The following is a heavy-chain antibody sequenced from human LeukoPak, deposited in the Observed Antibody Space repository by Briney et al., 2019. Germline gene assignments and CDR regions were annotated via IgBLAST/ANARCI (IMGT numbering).Heavy chain of an antibody. CDR1: DDSISSGAYY. V-gene: IGHV4-30-2*05. CDR2: ISHSGST. D-gene: IGHD5-12*01. Sequence: TSQTLSLTCTVSDDSISSGAYYWTWIRQPPGKGLEWIGYISHSGSTYYNPSLKSRVTISVDMSKNQFSLKLSSVTAADTAVYYCARRGGYSGYDFPYYFDYWGQGTLVTVSS. J-gene: IGHJ4*02. CDR3: ARRGGYSGYDFPYYFDY.